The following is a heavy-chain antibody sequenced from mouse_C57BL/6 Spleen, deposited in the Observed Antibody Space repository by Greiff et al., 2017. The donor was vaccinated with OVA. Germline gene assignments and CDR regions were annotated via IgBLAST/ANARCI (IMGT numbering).Heavy chain of an antibody. Sequence: EVNVVESGGGLVKPGGSLKLSCAASGFTFSDYGMHWVRQAPEKGLEWVAYISSGSSTIYYADTVKGRFTISRDNAKNTLFLQMTSLRSEDTAMYYCARMLANFFDYWGQGTTLTVSS. CDR2: ISSGSSTI. J-gene: IGHJ2*01. D-gene: IGHD1-1*01. V-gene: IGHV5-17*01. CDR3: ARMLANFFDY. CDR1: GFTFSDYG.